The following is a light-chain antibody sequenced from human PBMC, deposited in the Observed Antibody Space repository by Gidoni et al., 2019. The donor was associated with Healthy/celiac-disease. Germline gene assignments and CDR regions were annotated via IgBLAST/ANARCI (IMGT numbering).Light chain of an antibody. CDR3: QKYNSAPWT. CDR2: AAS. J-gene: IGKJ1*01. V-gene: IGKV1-27*01. Sequence: DIQMTQSPFSLSASVGDRVTITCRASQGISNYLAWYQQKPGKVPKLLIYAASTLQSEVPSRFSGSGSGTDFTLTISSLQPEDVVTYYCQKYNSAPWTFGQGTKVEIK. CDR1: QGISNY.